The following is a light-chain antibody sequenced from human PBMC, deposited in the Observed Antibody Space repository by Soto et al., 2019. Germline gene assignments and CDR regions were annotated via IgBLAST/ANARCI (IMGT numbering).Light chain of an antibody. V-gene: IGLV2-14*01. J-gene: IGLJ1*01. CDR1: SSDVGYYDY. CDR3: SSHSSSSAYYV. CDR2: EVN. Sequence: QSVLTQPGSVSGSPGQLITISCTGTSSDVGYYDYVSWYQHHSGKAPKLIIYEVNNRPSGVSNRFSGSKSVNTASLTISGLQAEDEADYYCSSHSSSSAYYVFGTGTKVTVL.